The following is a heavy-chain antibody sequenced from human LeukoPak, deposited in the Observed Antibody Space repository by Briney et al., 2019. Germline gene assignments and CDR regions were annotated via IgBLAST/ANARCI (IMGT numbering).Heavy chain of an antibody. CDR2: SYHSGSS. CDR3: ASRGIFFGDAFDI. V-gene: IGHV4-30-2*01. D-gene: IGHD2-15*01. CDR1: GGSISSGGYS. J-gene: IGHJ3*02. Sequence: NPSQTLSLTCAVSGGSISSGGYSWSWIRQPPGKGLEWIGYSYHSGSSYYNPALKSRVTISVDRSKNQFSLTLSSVTAADTAVYYCASRGIFFGDAFDIWGQGTMVTVSS.